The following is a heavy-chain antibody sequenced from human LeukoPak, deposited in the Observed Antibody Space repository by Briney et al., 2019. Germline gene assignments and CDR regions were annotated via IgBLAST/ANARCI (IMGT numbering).Heavy chain of an antibody. Sequence: ASVKVSCKASGYTLTGYFIHWVRQAPGQGLEWMGWINPNSGGTSYLQSFQGRVTMTRDTSISTAYMDLSRLRSDDTAVYYCARGRPGDYFDYWGQGTLVTVSS. J-gene: IGHJ4*02. CDR1: GYTLTGYF. CDR3: ARGRPGDYFDY. D-gene: IGHD6-25*01. CDR2: INPNSGGT. V-gene: IGHV1-2*02.